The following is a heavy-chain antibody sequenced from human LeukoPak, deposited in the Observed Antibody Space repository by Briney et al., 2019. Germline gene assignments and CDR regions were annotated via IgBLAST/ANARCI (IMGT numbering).Heavy chain of an antibody. Sequence: PGGSLRLSCAASGFTFSSYDMHWVRQATGKGLEWVSAIGTAGDTYYPGSVKGRFTISRENAKNSLYLQMNSLRAGDTAVYYCVKDNGGQWRYGSNWFDPWGQGTLVTVSS. V-gene: IGHV3-13*01. D-gene: IGHD6-19*01. CDR3: VKDNGGQWRYGSNWFDP. CDR2: IGTAGDT. J-gene: IGHJ5*02. CDR1: GFTFSSYD.